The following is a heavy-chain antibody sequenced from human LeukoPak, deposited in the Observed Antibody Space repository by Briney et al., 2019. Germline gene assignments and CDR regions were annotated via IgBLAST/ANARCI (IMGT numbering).Heavy chain of an antibody. CDR2: IYHSGST. CDR3: ARAGDWTTSDYYYMDV. CDR1: GGSISSGGYY. J-gene: IGHJ6*03. D-gene: IGHD1-1*01. V-gene: IGHV4-30-2*01. Sequence: PSETLSLTCTVSGGSISSGGYYWSWIRQPPGKGLEWIGYIYHSGSTYYNPSLKSRVTISVDRSKNQFSLKLSSVTAADTAVYYCARAGDWTTSDYYYMDVWGKGTTVTVSS.